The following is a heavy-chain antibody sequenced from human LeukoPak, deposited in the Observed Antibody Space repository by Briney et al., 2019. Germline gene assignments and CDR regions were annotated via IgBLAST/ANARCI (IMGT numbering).Heavy chain of an antibody. CDR1: GFTFSSYA. D-gene: IGHD3-22*01. CDR2: ISGSGGST. J-gene: IGHJ4*02. Sequence: GGSLRLSCAASGFTFSSYAMSWVRQAPGKGLEWVSAISGSGGSTYYADSVKGRFTISRDNSKNTLYLQMNSLRAEDTAVYYCAKEYYDSSGYYYAKGPFDYWGQGTLVTVSS. V-gene: IGHV3-23*01. CDR3: AKEYYDSSGYYYAKGPFDY.